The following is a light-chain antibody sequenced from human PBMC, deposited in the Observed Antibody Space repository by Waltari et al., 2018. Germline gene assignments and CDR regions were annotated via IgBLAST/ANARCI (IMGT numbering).Light chain of an antibody. Sequence: SYEVIQPPSVSVSPGQTATISCSGAKLGDKYACWFQQKPGQSPVLVIYQDDRRPSGIPERFSGSNSGNTATLTISGTQAMDEADYYCQAWDSSTHWVFGGGTKLTVL. CDR3: QAWDSSTHWV. CDR2: QDD. V-gene: IGLV3-1*01. CDR1: KLGDKY. J-gene: IGLJ3*02.